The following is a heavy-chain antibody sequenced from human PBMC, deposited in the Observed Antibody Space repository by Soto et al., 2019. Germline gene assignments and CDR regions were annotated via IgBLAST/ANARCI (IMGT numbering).Heavy chain of an antibody. V-gene: IGHV1-18*01. CDR2: ISVSNGNI. J-gene: IGHJ6*02. CDR1: GYTFTSFG. Sequence: GSVKVSCTASGYTFTSFGLNWVRQAPGQGLEWLGWISVSNGNINYAQNLQDRVTMTRDTSTSTAYMELRSLRSDDTAVYSCARPTDFYYYAMDVWGQGTTVPVSS. CDR3: ARPTDFYYYAMDV.